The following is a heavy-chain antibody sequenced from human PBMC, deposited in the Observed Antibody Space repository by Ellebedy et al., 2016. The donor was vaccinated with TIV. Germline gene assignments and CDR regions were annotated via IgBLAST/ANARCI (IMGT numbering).Heavy chain of an antibody. CDR3: ARRDNSGYYFIDC. J-gene: IGHJ4*02. CDR1: GYSFSSSW. CDR2: IYPGDSDT. V-gene: IGHV5-51*01. D-gene: IGHD3-22*01. Sequence: PGGSLRLSCKGSGYSFSSSWIAWVRQMPGKGLESMGIIYPGDSDTRYSPSFQGQVTISADKSISTAYLQWSSLKASDTAMYYCARRDNSGYYFIDCWGQGTLVTVSS.